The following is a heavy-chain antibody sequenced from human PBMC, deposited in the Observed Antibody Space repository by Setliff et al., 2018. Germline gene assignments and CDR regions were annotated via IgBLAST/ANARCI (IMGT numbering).Heavy chain of an antibody. D-gene: IGHD3-3*01. J-gene: IGHJ6*02. Sequence: GGSLRLSCAASGFIFSNYWMSWVRQAPGKGLEWVANIKQDGSEKYYVDSVKGRFTISRDNAKNSLYLQMNSLRAEDTAVYYCARYLPLDNYYYYGMDVWGQGTAVTVSS. CDR3: ARYLPLDNYYYYGMDV. CDR1: GFIFSNYW. V-gene: IGHV3-7*01. CDR2: IKQDGSEK.